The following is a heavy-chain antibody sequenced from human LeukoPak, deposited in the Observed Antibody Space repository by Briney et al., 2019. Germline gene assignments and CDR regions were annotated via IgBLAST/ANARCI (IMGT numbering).Heavy chain of an antibody. Sequence: ASVKVSCKASGYTFTSYGISWVRQAPGQGLEWMGWISAYNGNTNYAQKLQGRVTMTTDTSTSTAYMELRSLRSDDTAVYYCAKTLEEDYGGNSAYYYGMDVWGQGTTVTVSS. CDR2: ISAYNGNT. J-gene: IGHJ6*02. CDR3: AKTLEEDYGGNSAYYYGMDV. D-gene: IGHD4-23*01. CDR1: GYTFTSYG. V-gene: IGHV1-18*01.